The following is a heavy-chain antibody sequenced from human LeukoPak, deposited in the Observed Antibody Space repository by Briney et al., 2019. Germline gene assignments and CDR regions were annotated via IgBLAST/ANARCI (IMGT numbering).Heavy chain of an antibody. V-gene: IGHV3-23*01. D-gene: IGHD3-22*01. CDR2: ISGSGGNT. CDR1: GFTFSSYA. J-gene: IGHJ3*02. CDR3: AKGLTYYYDSSGYTECAFGI. Sequence: PGGSLRLSCAASGFTFSSYAMSWVRQAPGKGLEWVSAISGSGGNTYYADSVKGRFTISRDNSKNTLYLQMNSLRAEDTAVYYCAKGLTYYYDSSGYTECAFGIWGQGAMVTVSS.